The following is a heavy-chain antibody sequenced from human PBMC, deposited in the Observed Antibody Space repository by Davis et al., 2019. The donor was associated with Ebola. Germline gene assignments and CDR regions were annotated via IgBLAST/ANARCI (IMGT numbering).Heavy chain of an antibody. J-gene: IGHJ4*02. CDR1: GYTFTGYY. V-gene: IGHV1-2*05. CDR3: ARLVALYDNSGYAYLDY. D-gene: IGHD3-22*01. Sequence: AASVKVSCKASGYTFTGYYMHWVRQAPGQGLEWMGRINPNSGGTNYAQKFQGRVTMTRDTSISTAYMELSRLRSDDTVVYYCARLVALYDNSGYAYLDYWGQGILVTVSS. CDR2: INPNSGGT.